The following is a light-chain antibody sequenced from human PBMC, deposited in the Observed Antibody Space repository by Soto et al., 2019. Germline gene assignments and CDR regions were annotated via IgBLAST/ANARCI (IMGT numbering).Light chain of an antibody. V-gene: IGLV1-44*01. Sequence: QSVLSQPPSASGTPGQKVTISCSGSRSNIGGNIVNWYQQLPGTAPKLLIYSNNQRPSGVPDRFSGSKSGTSASLAISGPXXXXXXXXYCAAWDDSLNGPVFGGGTKLTV. CDR1: RSNIGGNI. CDR3: AAWDDSLNGPV. J-gene: IGLJ2*01. CDR2: SNN.